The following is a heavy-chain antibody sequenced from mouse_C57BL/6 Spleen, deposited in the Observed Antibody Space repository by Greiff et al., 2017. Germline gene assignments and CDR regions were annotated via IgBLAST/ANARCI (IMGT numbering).Heavy chain of an antibody. Sequence: LQQSGAELVRPGASVTMSCKASGYTFTSYNMHWVKQTPRQGLEWIGAIYPGNGDTSYNQKFKGKATLTVDESSSTAYMQLSSLTSEDSAVYFCARLGITTVVATNDYWGQGTTLTVSS. CDR2: IYPGNGDT. CDR1: GYTFTSYN. V-gene: IGHV1-12*01. D-gene: IGHD1-1*01. J-gene: IGHJ2*01. CDR3: ARLGITTVVATNDY.